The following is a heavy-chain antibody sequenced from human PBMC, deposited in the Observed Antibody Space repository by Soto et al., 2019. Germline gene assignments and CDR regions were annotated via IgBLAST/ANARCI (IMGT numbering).Heavy chain of an antibody. V-gene: IGHV1-2*04. CDR3: ARARVRKNYDFWSGYPLYYGMDV. D-gene: IGHD3-3*01. CDR1: GYTFTGYY. Sequence: ASVKVSCKASGYTFTGYYMHWVRQAPGQGLEWMGWINPNSGGTNYAQKFQGWVTMTRDTSISTAYMELSRLRSDDTAVYYCARARVRKNYDFWSGYPLYYGMDVWGQGTTVTV. CDR2: INPNSGGT. J-gene: IGHJ6*02.